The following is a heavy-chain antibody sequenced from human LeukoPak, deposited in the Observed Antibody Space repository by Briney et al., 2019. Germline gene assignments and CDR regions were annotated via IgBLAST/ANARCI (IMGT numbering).Heavy chain of an antibody. D-gene: IGHD6-6*01. CDR1: GFTFSSYA. J-gene: IGHJ4*02. Sequence: GGSLRLSCAASGFTFSSYAMHWVRQAPGKGLEWVAVISYDGSNKYYADSVKGRFTISRDNSKNTLYLQMNSLRAEDTAVYYCARFPRAYSSSSEADYWGQGTLVTVSS. V-gene: IGHV3-30-3*01. CDR3: ARFPRAYSSSSEADY. CDR2: ISYDGSNK.